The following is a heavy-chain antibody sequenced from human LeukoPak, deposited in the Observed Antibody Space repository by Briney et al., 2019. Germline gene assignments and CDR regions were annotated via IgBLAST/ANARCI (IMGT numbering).Heavy chain of an antibody. CDR2: INAGNGNT. V-gene: IGHV1-3*01. J-gene: IGHJ4*02. D-gene: IGHD5-12*01. Sequence: ASVKVSCKASGYTFTSYAMHWVRQAPGQRLEWMGWINAGNGNTKYSQKFQGRVTITRDTSASTAYIELSSLRSEDTAVYYCARRSGYSGYDLDYWGQGTLVTVSS. CDR1: GYTFTSYA. CDR3: ARRSGYSGYDLDY.